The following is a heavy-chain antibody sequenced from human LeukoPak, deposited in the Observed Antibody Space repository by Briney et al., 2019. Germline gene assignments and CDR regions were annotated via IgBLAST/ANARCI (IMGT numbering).Heavy chain of an antibody. CDR2: ISYDGSNK. CDR3: ARDGANVVVVSGSFDY. CDR1: GFTFSSYA. V-gene: IGHV3-30*04. J-gene: IGHJ4*02. D-gene: IGHD2-15*01. Sequence: GGSLRLSCAASGFTFSSYATHWVRQAPGKGLEWVAVISYDGSNKYYADSVKGRFTISRDNSKNTLYLQMNSLRAEDTAVYYCARDGANVVVVSGSFDYWGQGTLVTVSS.